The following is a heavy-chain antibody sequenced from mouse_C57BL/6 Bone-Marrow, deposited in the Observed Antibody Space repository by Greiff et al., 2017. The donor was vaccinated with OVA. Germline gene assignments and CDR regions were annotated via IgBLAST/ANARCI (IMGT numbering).Heavy chain of an antibody. CDR2: ISDGGSYT. V-gene: IGHV5-4*01. D-gene: IGHD2-3*01. Sequence: DVQLVESGGGLVKPGGSLKLSCAASGFTFSSYAMSWVRQTPEKRLEWVATISDGGSYTYYPDNVKGRFTISRDNAKNNLYLQMSHLKSEDTAMYYCARDYDGYYGFAYWGQGTLVTVSA. CDR1: GFTFSSYA. J-gene: IGHJ3*01. CDR3: ARDYDGYYGFAY.